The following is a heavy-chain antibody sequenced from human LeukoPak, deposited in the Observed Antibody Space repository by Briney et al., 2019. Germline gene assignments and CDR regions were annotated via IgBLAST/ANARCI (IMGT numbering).Heavy chain of an antibody. CDR1: GASISSASDY. CDR3: ARIGGGSWRNPGYWFDP. J-gene: IGHJ5*02. V-gene: IGHV4-39*01. CDR2: IYYGGST. Sequence: SETLSLTCAVSGASISSASDYWGWIRRPPGKGLEWLGSIYYGGSTYDNPSLRSRVTISVDTSKNQFSLKLTSVTAADTAVYYCARIGGGSWRNPGYWFDPWGQGNLVTVSS. D-gene: IGHD2-15*01.